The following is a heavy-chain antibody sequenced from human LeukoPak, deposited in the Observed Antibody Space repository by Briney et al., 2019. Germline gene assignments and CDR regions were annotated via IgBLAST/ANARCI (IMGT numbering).Heavy chain of an antibody. CDR1: GYSFTSYW. CDR2: IYPGDSDT. CDR3: ARVPRVRGVLGGFDY. V-gene: IGHV5-51*01. D-gene: IGHD3-10*01. Sequence: GESLKISCKGSGYSFTSYWIGWVRQMPGKGLECMGIIYPGDSDTRYSPSFQGQVTISADKSISTAYLQWSSLKASDTALYYCARVPRVRGVLGGFDYWGQGTLVTVSS. J-gene: IGHJ4*02.